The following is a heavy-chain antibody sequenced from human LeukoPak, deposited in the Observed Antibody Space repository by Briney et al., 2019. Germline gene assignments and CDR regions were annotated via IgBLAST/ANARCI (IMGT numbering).Heavy chain of an antibody. CDR1: GFSFRDFG. CDR2: TWFDGSQK. V-gene: IGHV3-33*06. J-gene: IGHJ4*02. Sequence: GRSLRLSCAVSGFSFRDFGFHWVRQAPGKGLEWVAVTWFDGSQKYYADSVKGRFTISRDNSKNTLYLEMNSLRVEATAVYYCAKWEGTRQFYFGYWGQGALVTVSS. D-gene: IGHD1-26*01. CDR3: AKWEGTRQFYFGY.